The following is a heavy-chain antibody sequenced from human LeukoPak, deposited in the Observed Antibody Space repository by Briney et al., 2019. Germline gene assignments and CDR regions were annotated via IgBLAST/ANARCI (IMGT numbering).Heavy chain of an antibody. CDR3: AKALPIAVARDAFDI. D-gene: IGHD6-19*01. Sequence: GGSLRLSCAGSGFAFGTYAMSWVRQAPGMGLEWVSSISANGQATYYADSVEGRFTISRDNSKNTLYLQMNTLGAEDTAVYYCAKALPIAVARDAFDIWGQGTMVTVSS. J-gene: IGHJ3*02. V-gene: IGHV3-23*01. CDR1: GFAFGTYA. CDR2: ISANGQAT.